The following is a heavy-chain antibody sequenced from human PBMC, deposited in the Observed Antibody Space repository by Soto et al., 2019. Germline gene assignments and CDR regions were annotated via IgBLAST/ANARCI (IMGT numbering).Heavy chain of an antibody. V-gene: IGHV3-23*01. D-gene: IGHD6-19*01. J-gene: IGHJ4*02. Sequence: EVQLLESGGGFVQPGESLRLSCAASGFTFINYAMTWVRQAPGEGLEWVSTISGNGANTHYADSVKGRFSISRDNSKNTLYIQMNSLRAEDTAVYYCAKDYGSSRYFFDYWGQGALVTVSS. CDR3: AKDYGSSRYFFDY. CDR2: ISGNGANT. CDR1: GFTFINYA.